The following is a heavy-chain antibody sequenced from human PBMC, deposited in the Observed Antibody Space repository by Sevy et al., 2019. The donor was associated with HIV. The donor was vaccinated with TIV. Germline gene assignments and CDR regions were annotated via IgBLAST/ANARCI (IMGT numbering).Heavy chain of an antibody. CDR3: ARDKTFLEGRYGMDV. CDR2: ISTSSCYI. V-gene: IGHV3-21*06. D-gene: IGHD3-3*01. J-gene: IGHJ6*02. CDR1: GFTFSNYN. Sequence: GGSLRLSCAASGFTFSNYNINWVRQSPGKGLEWVSFISTSSCYIYYADSVKGRFTISRDNAKNSLDLQMNSQRTEDTAAYYCARDKTFLEGRYGMDVWGQGTTVTVSS.